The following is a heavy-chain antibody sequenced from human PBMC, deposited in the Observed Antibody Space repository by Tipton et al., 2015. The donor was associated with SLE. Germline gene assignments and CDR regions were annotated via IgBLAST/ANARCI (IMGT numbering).Heavy chain of an antibody. CDR3: ARARGSPGFCCFGY. V-gene: IGHV3-48*03. CDR1: GFTFSSYE. D-gene: IGHD2-21*01. CDR2: IRSSGSTI. Sequence: GSLRLSCAASGFTFSSYEMSWVRQAPGKGLEWVSYIRSSGSTIYYADSVKGRVTISRDNAKNSLYLQMNSLSSEDTAVYYCARARGSPGFCCFGYRGHGTLGTVSP. J-gene: IGHJ4*01.